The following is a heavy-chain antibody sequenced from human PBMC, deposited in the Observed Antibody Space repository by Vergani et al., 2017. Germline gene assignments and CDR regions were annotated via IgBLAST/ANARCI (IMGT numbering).Heavy chain of an antibody. V-gene: IGHV4-59*01. J-gene: IGHJ4*02. D-gene: IGHD1-26*01. CDR1: GGSISSYY. CDR3: ARGGLSGSYHFDY. Sequence: QVQLQESGPGLVKPSETLSLTCTVSGGSISSYYWSWIRQPPGKGLEWIGYIYYSGSTNYNPSLKSRGTISVDTSKNQFSLKLSSVTAADTAVYYCARGGLSGSYHFDYWGQGTLVTVSS. CDR2: IYYSGST.